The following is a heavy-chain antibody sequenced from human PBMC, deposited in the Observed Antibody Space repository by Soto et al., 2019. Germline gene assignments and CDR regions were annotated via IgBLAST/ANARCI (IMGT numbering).Heavy chain of an antibody. J-gene: IGHJ4*02. CDR3: VKDMQLWRLDS. CDR2: INTDGSVA. Sequence: EVQLVESGGGLVQPGESLRLSCAASGLTFRSYWMHWVRQAPGKGLVWVSRINTDGSVAMYVDSVKGRFTISRDNAKTTLYLHMNSLRAEDTAVYYCVKDMQLWRLDSWGQGTWSPSPQ. V-gene: IGHV3-74*03. CDR1: GLTFRSYW. D-gene: IGHD2-15*01.